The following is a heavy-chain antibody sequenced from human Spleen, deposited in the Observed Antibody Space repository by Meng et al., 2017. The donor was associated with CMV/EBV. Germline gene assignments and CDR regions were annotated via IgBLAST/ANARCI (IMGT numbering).Heavy chain of an antibody. J-gene: IGHJ6*02. CDR2: IYYIGST. CDR3: AKIFPSDYYKYAMDV. CDR1: GGSIRSSSYY. D-gene: IGHD3-3*01. Sequence: SETLSLTCTISGGSIRSSSYYWGWIRQPPGKGLEWIGSIYYIGSTSYSPSLKSRVTISADTSKNQFSLKLTSVTAADTAVYYCAKIFPSDYYKYAMDVWGQGTTVTVSS. V-gene: IGHV4-39*01.